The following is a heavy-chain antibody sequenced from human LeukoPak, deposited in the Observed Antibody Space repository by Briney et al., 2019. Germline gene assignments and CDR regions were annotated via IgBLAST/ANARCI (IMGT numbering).Heavy chain of an antibody. V-gene: IGHV4-38-2*02. CDR1: GYSISSGYY. D-gene: IGHD2-2*01. Sequence: SETLSLTCTVSGYSISSGYYWGWIRQPPGKGLEWIGSIYHSGSTYYNPSLKSRVTISVDTSKNQFSLKLSSVTAADTAVYYCARGLVAAATGWFDPWGQGTLVTVSS. J-gene: IGHJ5*02. CDR2: IYHSGST. CDR3: ARGLVAAATGWFDP.